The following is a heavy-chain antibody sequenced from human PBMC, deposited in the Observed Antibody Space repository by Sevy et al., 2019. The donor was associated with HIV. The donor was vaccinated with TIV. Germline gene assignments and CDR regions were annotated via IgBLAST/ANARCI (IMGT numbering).Heavy chain of an antibody. CDR1: GYTFTTYD. D-gene: IGHD3-10*01. V-gene: IGHV1-8*01. Sequence: ASVKVSCRTSGYTFTTYDINWVRQATGQGLEWMGWMNPSRGNTGSAQKFQGRLTMTRDTSTSTAYTELSSLESQDTAVYYCARRRGFGELLGLGFWGQGTLVTVSS. CDR3: ARRRGFGELLGLGF. CDR2: MNPSRGNT. J-gene: IGHJ4*02.